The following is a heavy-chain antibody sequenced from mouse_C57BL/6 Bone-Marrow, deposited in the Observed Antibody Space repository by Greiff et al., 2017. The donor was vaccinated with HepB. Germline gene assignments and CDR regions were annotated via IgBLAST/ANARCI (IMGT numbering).Heavy chain of an antibody. CDR2: IYPVIGET. Sequence: QVQLKESGAALASPGASVTLSCKASGYTFTDHIMNWVKKWPGQGLEWIGRIYPVIGETNYNQKFMGKATFSVDRSSSTVYMVLNCLTSEVPAGYYCGSVPYDSPVAYWGQGALVTVSA. CDR1: GYTFTDHI. CDR3: GSVPYDSPVAY. V-gene: IGHV1-11*01. J-gene: IGHJ3*01. D-gene: IGHD2-4*01.